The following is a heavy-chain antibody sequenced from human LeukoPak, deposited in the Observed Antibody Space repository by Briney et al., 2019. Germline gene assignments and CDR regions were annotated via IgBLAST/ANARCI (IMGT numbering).Heavy chain of an antibody. CDR3: AKDLAWD. V-gene: IGHV3-9*01. Sequence: PGGSLRLSCAASGFTFDDYAMHWVRQAPGKGLEWVSGISWNSGSIGYADSVKGRFTISRDNAKNTLYLQMNSLRAEDTAVYYCAKDLAWDWGQGTLVTVSS. J-gene: IGHJ4*02. CDR2: ISWNSGSI. CDR1: GFTFDDYA. D-gene: IGHD1-26*01.